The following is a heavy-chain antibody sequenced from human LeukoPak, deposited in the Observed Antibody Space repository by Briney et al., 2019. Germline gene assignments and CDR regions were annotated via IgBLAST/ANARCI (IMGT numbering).Heavy chain of an antibody. CDR2: IYYSGGI. D-gene: IGHD2-21*02. V-gene: IGHV4-28*05. CDR3: ARKTTAGPTKAAFDI. J-gene: IGHJ3*02. Sequence: PSETLSLTCSVSGYSISTSNYWAWIRQPPGRGLEWIGHIYYSGGIYYNPSLKSRVTMPVDTSRNQFSLKLSSVTAVDTAVYYCARKTTAGPTKAAFDIWGQGTMVGVST. CDR1: GYSISTSNY.